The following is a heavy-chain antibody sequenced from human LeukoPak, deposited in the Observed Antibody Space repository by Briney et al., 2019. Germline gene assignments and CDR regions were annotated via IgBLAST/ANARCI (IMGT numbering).Heavy chain of an antibody. D-gene: IGHD3-9*01. V-gene: IGHV3-21*01. Sequence: GGSLRLSCTASGFIISTYNMNWVRQAPGKGLEWVSSISSSSSYIYYADSVKGRFTISRDNAKNSLYLQMNSLRAEDTAVYYCARDPGYYDILTGHYGMDVWGQGTTVTVSS. CDR1: GFIISTYN. CDR3: ARDPGYYDILTGHYGMDV. CDR2: ISSSSSYI. J-gene: IGHJ6*02.